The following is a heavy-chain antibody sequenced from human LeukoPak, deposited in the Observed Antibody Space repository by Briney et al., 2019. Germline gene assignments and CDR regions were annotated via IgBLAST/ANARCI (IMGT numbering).Heavy chain of an antibody. CDR1: GGSFNTYG. CDR3: ARGFESSTSFVSDFDF. CDR2: IIPTLSIT. J-gene: IGHJ4*02. V-gene: IGHV1-69*04. D-gene: IGHD6-13*01. Sequence: SVKVSCKASGGSFNTYGISWVRQAPGQGLEWMGRIIPTLSITNYAQKFRGRVTITADKSTTTAYMELSSLRSEDTAVYFCARGFESSTSFVSDFDFWGQGSLVTVSS.